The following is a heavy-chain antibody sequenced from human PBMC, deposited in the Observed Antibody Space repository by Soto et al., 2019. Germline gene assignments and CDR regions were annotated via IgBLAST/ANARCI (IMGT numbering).Heavy chain of an antibody. Sequence: QVTLKESGPVLVKPTETLTLTCTVSGFSLSNARMGVSWIRQPPGKALEWLAHIFSNDEKSYSTSLKSRLTISKDTTKSQVVLTMTNMDPVDTATYYCARIQLKRWLQLPSNWFDPWGQGTLVTVSS. CDR3: ARIQLKRWLQLPSNWFDP. D-gene: IGHD5-12*01. CDR1: GFSLSNARMG. J-gene: IGHJ5*02. CDR2: IFSNDEK. V-gene: IGHV2-26*01.